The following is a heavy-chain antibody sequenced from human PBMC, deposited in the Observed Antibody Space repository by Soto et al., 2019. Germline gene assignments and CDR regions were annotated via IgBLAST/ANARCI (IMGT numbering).Heavy chain of an antibody. D-gene: IGHD6-25*01. CDR3: AKDRTAAARNFDY. CDR2: ISTAVGAT. J-gene: IGHJ4*02. Sequence: PGGSLRLSCAVSGFTFSNHAISWVRQAPGKGLEWVSAISTAVGATYYADSVKGRFTISRDDSKNTLYLQMDSLRAEDTAVYYCAKDRTAAARNFDYWGQGTLVTVSS. V-gene: IGHV3-23*01. CDR1: GFTFSNHA.